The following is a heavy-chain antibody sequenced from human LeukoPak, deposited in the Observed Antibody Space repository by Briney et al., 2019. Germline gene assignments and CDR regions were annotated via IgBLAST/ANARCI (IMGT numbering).Heavy chain of an antibody. D-gene: IGHD3-9*01. CDR3: ARGVLRYFDWLFDSSPNYYFDY. Sequence: GASVKVSCKASGYTFTSYYMHWVRQAPGQGLEWMGIINPSGGSTSYAQKFQGRVTMTRDTSTGTVYMELSSLRSEDTAVYYCARGVLRYFDWLFDSSPNYYFDYWGQGTLVTVSS. J-gene: IGHJ4*02. CDR1: GYTFTSYY. V-gene: IGHV1-46*01. CDR2: INPSGGST.